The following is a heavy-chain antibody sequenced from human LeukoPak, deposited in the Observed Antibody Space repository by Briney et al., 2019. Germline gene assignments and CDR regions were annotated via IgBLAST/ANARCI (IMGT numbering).Heavy chain of an antibody. V-gene: IGHV5-51*01. Sequence: GGSLKISCEGSVYTFTNYCIAWVRQVPGKGLEWMWIIYPSDSDTIYSPSFQGQVTISADRSIDTAYLQWSSLKASDTAIYYCARHRPGYSGGPYYFDYWGQGTLVTVSS. CDR2: IYPSDSDT. CDR3: ARHRPGYSGGPYYFDY. CDR1: VYTFTNYC. J-gene: IGHJ4*02. D-gene: IGHD6-19*01.